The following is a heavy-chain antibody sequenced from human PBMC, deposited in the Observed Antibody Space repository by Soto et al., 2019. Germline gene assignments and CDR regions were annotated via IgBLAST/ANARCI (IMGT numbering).Heavy chain of an antibody. CDR2: MSGSGDNT. CDR1: GFTFSSYA. CDR3: AKGRTYNYANYFGP. J-gene: IGHJ5*02. D-gene: IGHD1-1*01. V-gene: IGHV3-23*01. Sequence: EVQLLESGGDLVQPGGSLRLSCAASGFTFSSYAMSWVRQAPGKGPEWVSSMSGSGDNTYYADSVKGRFIITRDNSKNSLYLQMSSLRVEVTAVYSCAKGRTYNYANYFGPWGQGTLVTVSS.